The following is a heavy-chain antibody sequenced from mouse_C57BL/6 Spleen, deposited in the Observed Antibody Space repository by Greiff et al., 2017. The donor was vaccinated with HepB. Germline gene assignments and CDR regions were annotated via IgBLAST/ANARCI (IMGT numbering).Heavy chain of an antibody. CDR2: IYLGDGDT. J-gene: IGHJ3*01. D-gene: IGHD2-5*01. CDR1: GYAFSSYW. Sequence: VQLQQSGAELVKPGASVKISCKASGYAFSSYWMNWVKQRPGKGLEWIGQIYLGDGDTNYNGKFKGKATLTADKSSSTAYMQLNNLTSEDSAVSFCTRSGDSHYLAWFAYWGQGTLVTVSA. CDR3: TRSGDSHYLAWFAY. V-gene: IGHV1-80*01.